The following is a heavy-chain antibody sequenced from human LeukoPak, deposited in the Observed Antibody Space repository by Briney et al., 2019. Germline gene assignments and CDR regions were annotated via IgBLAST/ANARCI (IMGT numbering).Heavy chain of an antibody. Sequence: PSETLSLTCTVSGGSISSGSYYWSWIRQPAGKGLQWIGRIYTSGSTNYNPSLKSRVTISVDTSKNQFSLKLSSVTAADTAVYYCARIKWGGYYYYMDVWGKGTTVTVSS. CDR2: IYTSGST. CDR1: GGSISSGSYY. D-gene: IGHD7-27*01. CDR3: ARIKWGGYYYYMDV. V-gene: IGHV4-61*02. J-gene: IGHJ6*03.